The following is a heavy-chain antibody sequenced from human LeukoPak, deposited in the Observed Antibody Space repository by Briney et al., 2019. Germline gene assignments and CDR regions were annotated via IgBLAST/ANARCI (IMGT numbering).Heavy chain of an antibody. CDR2: IFYSGST. CDR1: GGSISTSSYY. V-gene: IGHV4-39*07. D-gene: IGHD3-3*01. Sequence: SETLSLTCTVSGGSISTSSYYWGWVRQPPGKGLEWIGNIFYSGSTYYSPSLKSRVTISVDTFKNQFSLKLSSVTAADTAVYYCARRDGPPYDFWSGYYRRNNWFDPWGQGTLVTVSS. J-gene: IGHJ5*02. CDR3: ARRDGPPYDFWSGYYRRNNWFDP.